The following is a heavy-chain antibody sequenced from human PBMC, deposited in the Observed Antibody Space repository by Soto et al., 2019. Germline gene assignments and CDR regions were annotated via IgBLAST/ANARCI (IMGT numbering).Heavy chain of an antibody. CDR3: ARDVLVGATDY. CDR1: GGSISRYY. V-gene: IGHV4-59*01. D-gene: IGHD1-26*01. CDR2: IYYSGST. Sequence: SLTFIFSGGSISRYYWSWSRQPPGKGLEWIGYIYYSGSTNYNPSLKSRVTISVDTSKNQFSLKLSSVTAADTAVYYCARDVLVGATDYWGQGTLVTVSS. J-gene: IGHJ4*02.